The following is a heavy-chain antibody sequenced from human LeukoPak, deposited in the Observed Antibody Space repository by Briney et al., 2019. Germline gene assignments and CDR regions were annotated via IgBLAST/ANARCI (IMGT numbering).Heavy chain of an antibody. CDR2: FDPEDGET. V-gene: IGHV1-24*01. CDR1: GHTLTELS. D-gene: IGHD3-10*01. Sequence: GASVKVSCKVSGHTLTELSMHWVRQAPGKGLEWMGGFDPEDGETIYAQKFQGRVTMTEDTSTDTAYMELSSLRSEDTAVYYCATATMVRGEGNYFDYWGQGTLVTVSS. CDR3: ATATMVRGEGNYFDY. J-gene: IGHJ4*02.